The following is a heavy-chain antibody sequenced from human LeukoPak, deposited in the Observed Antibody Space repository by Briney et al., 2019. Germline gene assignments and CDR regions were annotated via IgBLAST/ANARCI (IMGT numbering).Heavy chain of an antibody. CDR3: ARDRVYYYDSSGYPYWYFDL. Sequence: SETLSLTCTVSGGSISSYYWSWIRQPPGKGLEWIGYIYYSGSTNYNPSLKSRVTISVDASKNQFSLKLSSVTAADTAVYYCARDRVYYYDSSGYPYWYFDLWGRGTLVTVSS. D-gene: IGHD3-22*01. CDR1: GGSISSYY. V-gene: IGHV4-59*01. J-gene: IGHJ2*01. CDR2: IYYSGST.